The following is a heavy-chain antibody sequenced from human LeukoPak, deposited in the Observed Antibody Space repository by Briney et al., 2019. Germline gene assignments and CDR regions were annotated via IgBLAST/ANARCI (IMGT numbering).Heavy chain of an antibody. CDR1: GGSISRGGYY. D-gene: IGHD3-16*02. CDR2: IYHSGSY. Sequence: PSETLSLTCTVSGGSISRGGYYWDWIRQYPGKGLEWIVYIYHSGSYYYSPSLKRRATISLDTSKNQFSLRLSSVTAADTAVYYCGRVPDIEATSFRSGVDVWVQGTTVTVPS. V-gene: IGHV4-31*03. CDR3: GRVPDIEATSFRSGVDV. J-gene: IGHJ6*02.